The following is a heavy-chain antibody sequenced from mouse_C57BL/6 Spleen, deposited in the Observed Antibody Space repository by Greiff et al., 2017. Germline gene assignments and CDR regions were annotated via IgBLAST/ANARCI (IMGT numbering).Heavy chain of an antibody. CDR3: ARRITTVPMDY. CDR2: IDPSDSYT. D-gene: IGHD1-1*01. CDR1: GYTFTSYW. V-gene: IGHV1-50*01. J-gene: IGHJ4*01. Sequence: QVQLKQPGAELVKPGASVKLSCKASGYTFTSYWMQWVKQRPGQGLEWIGEIDPSDSYTNYNQKFKGKATLTVDTSSSTAYMQLSSLTSEDSAVYYCARRITTVPMDYWGQGTSVTVSS.